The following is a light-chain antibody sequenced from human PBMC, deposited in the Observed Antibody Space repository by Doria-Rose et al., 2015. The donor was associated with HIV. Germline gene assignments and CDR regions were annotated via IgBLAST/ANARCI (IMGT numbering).Light chain of an antibody. CDR3: HQYGTSWT. CDR2: DGS. V-gene: IGKV3-20*01. J-gene: IGKJ1*01. CDR1: RSFSSTY. Sequence: EIVLTQSPGTLSLSPGERATLSCRASRSFSSTYLAWYQQKPGQAPSLLIYDGSTRATGIPDRFSASGSGTDFTLTINRLEPDDFALYYCHQYGTSWTFGQGTKVEI.